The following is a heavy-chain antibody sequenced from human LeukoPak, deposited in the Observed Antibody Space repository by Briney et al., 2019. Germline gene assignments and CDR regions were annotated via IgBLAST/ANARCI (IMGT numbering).Heavy chain of an antibody. V-gene: IGHV4-38-2*02. CDR3: ARVVVGATYPFDY. J-gene: IGHJ4*02. CDR1: GYPFAGGTY. Sequence: SETLSLTCTISGYPFAGGTYWAWFGQPPGKGRDGFGSIYHSGSTYYNPSLKSRVTISVDTSKNQFSLKLSSVTAADTAVYYCARVVVGATYPFDYWGQGTLVTVSS. CDR2: IYHSGST. D-gene: IGHD1-26*01.